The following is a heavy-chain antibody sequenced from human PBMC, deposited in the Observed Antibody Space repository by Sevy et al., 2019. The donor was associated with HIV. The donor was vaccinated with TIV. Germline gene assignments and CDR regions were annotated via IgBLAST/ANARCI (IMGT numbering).Heavy chain of an antibody. CDR1: GFNVNNYG. CDR2: VPYDGSKS. J-gene: IGHJ5*02. CDR3: ARDHNTGWCNWFDP. V-gene: IGHV3-30*02. Sequence: GGSLRLSCEVSGFNVNNYGMHWVRQAPGKGLEWVAMVPYDGSKSHYVDSVKGRFTISRDYPENTLYLQMNNLRVEDTAVYYCARDHNTGWCNWFDPWGQGTLVTVSS. D-gene: IGHD3-9*01.